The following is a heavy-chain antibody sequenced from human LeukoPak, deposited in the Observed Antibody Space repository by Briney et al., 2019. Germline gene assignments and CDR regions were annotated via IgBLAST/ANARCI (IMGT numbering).Heavy chain of an antibody. Sequence: SETLSLTCTVSGYSISSGYYWGWIRQPPGKGLEWIGEINHSGSTNYNPSLKSRVTISVDTSKNQFSLKLSSVTAADTAVYYCARENDAFDIWGQGTMVTVFS. CDR1: GYSISSGYY. CDR3: ARENDAFDI. CDR2: INHSGST. V-gene: IGHV4-38-2*02. J-gene: IGHJ3*02.